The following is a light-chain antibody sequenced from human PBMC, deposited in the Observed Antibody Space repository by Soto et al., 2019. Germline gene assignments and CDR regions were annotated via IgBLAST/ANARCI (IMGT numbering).Light chain of an antibody. CDR2: TNN. CDR1: SSNVGSNP. CDR3: AALDDSLIALYV. V-gene: IGLV1-44*01. J-gene: IGLJ1*01. Sequence: QSVLTQPPSASGTPGQRVTISCSGSSSNVGSNPVNWYQQLPGTAPKLLIYTNNQRPSGVPDRFSGSKSGTSASLAISGLQSEDEADYYCAALDDSLIALYVFGTGTKLTVL.